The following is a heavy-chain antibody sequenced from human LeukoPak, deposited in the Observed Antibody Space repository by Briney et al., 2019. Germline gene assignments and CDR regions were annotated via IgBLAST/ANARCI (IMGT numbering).Heavy chain of an antibody. D-gene: IGHD3-3*01. J-gene: IGHJ4*02. CDR2: IYTSGIT. CDR1: GGSITSGSYY. CDR3: ATDRSGRYLFDY. V-gene: IGHV4-61*02. Sequence: SETLSLTCTVSGGSITSGSYYWSWIRQPAGKGLEWIGRIYTSGITNYNPSLKSRVTISVDTSKNQFSLKLSSVTAADTAVYYCATDRSGRYLFDYWGQGTLVTVSS.